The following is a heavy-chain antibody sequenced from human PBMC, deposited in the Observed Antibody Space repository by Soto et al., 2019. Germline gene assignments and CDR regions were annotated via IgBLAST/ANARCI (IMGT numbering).Heavy chain of an antibody. J-gene: IGHJ4*02. V-gene: IGHV4-39*01. CDR2: ISYSDGS. CDR3: ASHRTFWPFDY. D-gene: IGHD2-8*01. CDR1: CGSSSSRGSMSGSSFY. Sequence: PSETLSLTCTVSCGSSSSRGSMSGSSFYWGWMRQPPGKGLEWIASISYSDGSFYNSSLKSRLTISVDTSKNQFSLSLRSVTAADTAVYYCASHRTFWPFDYWGQGTVVTVSS.